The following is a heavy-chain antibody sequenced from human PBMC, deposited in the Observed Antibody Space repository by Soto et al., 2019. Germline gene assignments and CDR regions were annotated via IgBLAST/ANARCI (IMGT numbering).Heavy chain of an antibody. CDR1: GFTFSNAC. V-gene: IGHV3-15*07. CDR2: IKSKTDGGTT. CDR3: TTRRYDFWSGYYIGPDAFDI. D-gene: IGHD3-3*01. J-gene: IGHJ3*02. Sequence: PGGSLRLSCAASGFTFSNACMNWVRQAPGKGLEWVGRIKSKTDGGTTDYAAPVKGRFTISRDDSKNTLYLQMNSLKTEDTAVYYCTTRRYDFWSGYYIGPDAFDIWGQGTMVTVSS.